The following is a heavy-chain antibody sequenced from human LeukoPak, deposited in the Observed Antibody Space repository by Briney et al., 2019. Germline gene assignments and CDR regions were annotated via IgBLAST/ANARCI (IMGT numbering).Heavy chain of an antibody. V-gene: IGHV3-7*01. D-gene: IGHD1-1*01. Sequence: GGSLRLSCAASEFTFSDSWMSWVRQASGKGLEWVAAIKEDGSEEYYMDSVKGRFTISRDNAKNSLYLQMNSLRDEDTAVHHCATYINWVAGDVWGQGTAVSVSS. CDR3: ATYINWVAGDV. CDR1: EFTFSDSW. J-gene: IGHJ6*02. CDR2: IKEDGSEE.